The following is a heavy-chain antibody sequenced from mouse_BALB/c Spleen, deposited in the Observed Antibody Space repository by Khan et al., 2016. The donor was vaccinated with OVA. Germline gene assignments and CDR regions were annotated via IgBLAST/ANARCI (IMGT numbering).Heavy chain of an antibody. CDR2: INTYSGEP. CDR1: GYTFTNYG. D-gene: IGHD4-1*02. V-gene: IGHV9-3-1*01. J-gene: IGHJ1*01. CDR3: ARSNSYWYFDD. Sequence: QIQLVQSGPELKKPGETVKISCTASGYTFTNYGMNWVKQAPGKGLKWMGWINTYSGEPTYADDFKGRSAFSLETSASTAYLQLKNLKNEDTATYFCARSNSYWYFDDWGAGTTVTVSS.